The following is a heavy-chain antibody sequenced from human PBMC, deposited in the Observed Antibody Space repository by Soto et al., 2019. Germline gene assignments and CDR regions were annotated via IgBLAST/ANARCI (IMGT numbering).Heavy chain of an antibody. D-gene: IGHD3-3*01. J-gene: IGHJ4*02. CDR2: MYYSGIT. CDR3: ARAINDFWSGFSYYFDS. CDR1: GGSISSGGNY. V-gene: IGHV4-31*03. Sequence: SETLSLTCTVSGGSISSGGNYWTWVRQYPGKGLEWIGYMYYSGITYHNPSLKSRIIISVDTSKNQFSLSLSSVTAADTAMYYCARAINDFWSGFSYYFDSWGPGTLVTVSS.